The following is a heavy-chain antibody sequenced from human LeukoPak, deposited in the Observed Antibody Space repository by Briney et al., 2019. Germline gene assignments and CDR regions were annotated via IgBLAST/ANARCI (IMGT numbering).Heavy chain of an antibody. Sequence: GGSLRLSCAASGFTFSSYSMNWVCQAPGKGLEWVSSISSSSSYIYYADSVKGRFTISRDNAKNSLYLQMNSLRAEDTAVYYCARESVVGATDSFDYWGQGTLVTVSS. D-gene: IGHD1-26*01. J-gene: IGHJ4*02. V-gene: IGHV3-21*01. CDR2: ISSSSSYI. CDR3: ARESVVGATDSFDY. CDR1: GFTFSSYS.